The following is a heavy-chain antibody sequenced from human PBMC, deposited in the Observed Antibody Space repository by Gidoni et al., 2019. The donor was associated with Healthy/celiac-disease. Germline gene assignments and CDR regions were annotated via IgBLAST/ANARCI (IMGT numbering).Heavy chain of an antibody. CDR2: IFSNDEK. D-gene: IGHD3-22*01. CDR3: ERILQYYDSSGYVTPNAFDI. V-gene: IGHV2-26*01. J-gene: IGHJ3*02. Sequence: QVTLKESVPVLVKPTDTLTLTCTVSGFSLRNARMGVSWIRQPPGKALEWLAHIFSNDEKSYSPSLKSRLTISKDTSKSQVVLTMTNMDPVDTAIYYCERILQYYDSSGYVTPNAFDIWGQGTMVTVSS. CDR1: GFSLRNARMG.